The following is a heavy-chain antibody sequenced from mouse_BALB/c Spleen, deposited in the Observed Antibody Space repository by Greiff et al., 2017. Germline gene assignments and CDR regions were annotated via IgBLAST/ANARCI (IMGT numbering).Heavy chain of an antibody. CDR3: ARGTKDYDGYAMDY. Sequence: QVQLKQSGPGLVQPSQSLSITCTASGFSFTSYGVHWVRQSPGKGLEWLGVIWSGGSTDYNAAFISRLSISKDNSKSHVFFKMNSLQANDTAIYYCARGTKDYDGYAMDYWGQGTSVTVSS. D-gene: IGHD2-4*01. J-gene: IGHJ4*01. CDR2: IWSGGST. CDR1: GFSFTSYG. V-gene: IGHV2-2*02.